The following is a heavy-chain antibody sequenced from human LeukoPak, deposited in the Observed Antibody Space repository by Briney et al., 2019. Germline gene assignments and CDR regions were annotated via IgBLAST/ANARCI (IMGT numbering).Heavy chain of an antibody. D-gene: IGHD6-19*01. J-gene: IGHJ4*02. V-gene: IGHV4-39*07. CDR3: ARDGDSSGWTRSDY. CDR1: GGSISSSSYY. CDR2: IYYSGST. Sequence: SETLSLTCTVSGGSISSSSYYWGWIRQPPGKGLEWIGSIYYSGSTYYNPSLKSRVAISADRSKNQFSLKLSSVTAADTAVYYCARDGDSSGWTRSDYWGQGTLVTVSS.